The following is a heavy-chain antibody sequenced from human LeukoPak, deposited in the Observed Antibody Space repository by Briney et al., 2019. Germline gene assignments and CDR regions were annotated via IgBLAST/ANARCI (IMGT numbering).Heavy chain of an antibody. Sequence: KPSETLSLTCTVSGGSISGYYWSWIRQPAGKGLEWIGRIFSSGTTNYNPSLKSRVTMSVDTSKNHFSLKLSSVTAADTAVYYCAKYIFGSDYFEYWGQGTLVTISS. CDR3: AKYIFGSDYFEY. J-gene: IGHJ4*02. V-gene: IGHV4-4*07. D-gene: IGHD5-18*01. CDR1: GGSISGYY. CDR2: IFSSGTT.